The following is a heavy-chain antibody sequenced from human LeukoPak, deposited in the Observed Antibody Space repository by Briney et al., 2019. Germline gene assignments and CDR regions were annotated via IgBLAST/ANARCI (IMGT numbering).Heavy chain of an antibody. CDR1: GGSISTSNYY. Sequence: SETLSLTCTVSGGSISTSNYYWGWIRQPPGKGLEWIGNIFYSGSTYYSPSLRSRVTISLDTSKNQFSLKLSSVTAADTAVYYCARHTNYYYMDVWGKGTTVTISS. J-gene: IGHJ6*03. V-gene: IGHV4-39*01. CDR2: IFYSGST. CDR3: ARHTNYYYMDV.